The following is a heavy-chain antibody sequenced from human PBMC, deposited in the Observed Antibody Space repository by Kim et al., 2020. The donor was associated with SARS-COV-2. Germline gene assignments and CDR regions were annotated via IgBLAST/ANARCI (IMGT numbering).Heavy chain of an antibody. Sequence: SETLSLTCAVYGGSFSGYYWSWIRQPPGKGLEWIGEINHSGSTNYNPSLKSRVTISVDTSKNQFSLKLSSVTAADTAVYYCARRRWRGAFDIWGQGTMVTVSS. V-gene: IGHV4-34*01. CDR3: ARRRWRGAFDI. J-gene: IGHJ3*02. CDR1: GGSFSGYY. D-gene: IGHD4-17*01. CDR2: INHSGST.